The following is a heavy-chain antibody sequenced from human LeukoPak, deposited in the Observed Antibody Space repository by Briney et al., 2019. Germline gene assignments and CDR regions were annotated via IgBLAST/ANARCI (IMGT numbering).Heavy chain of an antibody. CDR2: IIPIFGTA. CDR1: GGTFSSYA. J-gene: IGHJ5*02. D-gene: IGHD1-1*01. V-gene: IGHV1-69*13. Sequence: GASVKVSCKASGGTFSSYAISWVRQAPGQGLEWMGGIIPIFGTANYAQKFQGRVTITADESTSTAYMELSSLRSEDTAVYYCARVEVGWNDGYNWFDPWGQGTLVTVSS. CDR3: ARVEVGWNDGYNWFDP.